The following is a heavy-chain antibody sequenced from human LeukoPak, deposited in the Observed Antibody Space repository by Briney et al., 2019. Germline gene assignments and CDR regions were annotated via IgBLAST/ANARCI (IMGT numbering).Heavy chain of an antibody. CDR3: ARVDYDSSGYYDLNP. Sequence: GGSLRLSCAASGFTFSDYSMNWVRQAPGKGLEWVSSISSSSTYTYYADSVKGRFTISRDNAKSSVFLQMNSLRAEDTAVYYCARVDYDSSGYYDLNPWGQGTLVTVSS. CDR2: ISSSSTYT. J-gene: IGHJ5*02. D-gene: IGHD3-22*01. V-gene: IGHV3-21*01. CDR1: GFTFSDYS.